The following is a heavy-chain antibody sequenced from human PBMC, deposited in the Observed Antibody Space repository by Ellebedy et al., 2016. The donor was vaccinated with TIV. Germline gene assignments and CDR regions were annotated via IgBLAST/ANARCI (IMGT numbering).Heavy chain of an antibody. CDR1: GFTFSSYA. Sequence: GGSLRLXXAASGFTFSSYAMHWVRQAPGKGLEWVAVISYDGSNKYYADSVKGRFTISRDNSKNTLYLQMNSLRAEDTAVYYCARDRLLWFGAFDYWGQGTLVTVSS. CDR2: ISYDGSNK. J-gene: IGHJ4*02. CDR3: ARDRLLWFGAFDY. D-gene: IGHD3-10*01. V-gene: IGHV3-30-3*01.